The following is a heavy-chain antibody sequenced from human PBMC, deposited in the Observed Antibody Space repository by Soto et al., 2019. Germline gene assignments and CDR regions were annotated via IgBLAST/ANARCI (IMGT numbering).Heavy chain of an antibody. CDR1: GFTFSSYA. D-gene: IGHD6-13*01. V-gene: IGHV3-23*01. J-gene: IGHJ4*02. Sequence: GGSLRLSCAASGFTFSSYAMSWVRQAPGKGLEWVSAIRGSGGSTYYADSVKVKGTITRDNSKNTQYLQMNILRPEDTAVYYGAKGYPRGPGSSGGWNYFDYWGQGTLVTVSS. CDR3: AKGYPRGPGSSGGWNYFDY. CDR2: IRGSGGST.